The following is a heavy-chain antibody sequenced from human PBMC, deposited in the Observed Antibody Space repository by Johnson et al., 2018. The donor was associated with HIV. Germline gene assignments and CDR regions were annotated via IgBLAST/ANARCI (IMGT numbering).Heavy chain of an antibody. D-gene: IGHD5-18*01. CDR1: GFTMSSNY. V-gene: IGHV3-66*01. Sequence: VQLVESGGGLVQPGGSLRLSCAASGFTMSSNYMSWVRQAPGKGLEWGSVIYSGGSTYYADSVKGRFTISRDNSKNTLYLQMNSLRVEDTAVYYCAKAYTYGAFDIWGQGTKVTVSS. J-gene: IGHJ3*02. CDR2: IYSGGST. CDR3: AKAYTYGAFDI.